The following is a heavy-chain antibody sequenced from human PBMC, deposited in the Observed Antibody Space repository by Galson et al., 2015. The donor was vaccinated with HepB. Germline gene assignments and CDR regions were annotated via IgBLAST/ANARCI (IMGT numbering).Heavy chain of an antibody. V-gene: IGHV4-59*01. CDR1: GGSISSYY. D-gene: IGHD3-22*01. CDR2: IYYSGST. CDR3: ARDHPYYYDSSGYPFRYFDL. J-gene: IGHJ2*01. Sequence: DTLSLTCTVSGGSISSYYWSWIRQPPGEGLEGIGYIYYSGSTNYNPSLKSRVTISVDTSKNQFSLKLSSVTAADTAVYYCARDHPYYYDSSGYPFRYFDLWGRGTLVTVSS.